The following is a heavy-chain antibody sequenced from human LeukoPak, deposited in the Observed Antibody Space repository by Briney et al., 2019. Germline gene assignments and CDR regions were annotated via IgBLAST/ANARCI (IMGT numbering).Heavy chain of an antibody. J-gene: IGHJ6*03. CDR3: ARSRYYYYMDV. Sequence: ASVKVSCKASGYTFTSYYMHWVRQAPGQGLEWMGIIDPSGGSTSYAQKFQGRVTMTRDMSTSTVYMELSSLRSEDTAVYYCARSRYYYYMDVWGKGTTVTVSS. V-gene: IGHV1-46*01. CDR1: GYTFTSYY. CDR2: IDPSGGST.